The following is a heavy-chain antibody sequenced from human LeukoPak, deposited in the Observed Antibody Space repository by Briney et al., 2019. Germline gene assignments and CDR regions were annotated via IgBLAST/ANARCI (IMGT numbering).Heavy chain of an antibody. CDR1: GGSISSGSYY. V-gene: IGHV4-61*02. CDR3: AKDSSTWGNLAGHFDS. CDR2: IYTSGST. D-gene: IGHD6-13*01. J-gene: IGHJ4*02. Sequence: PSQTLSLTCTVSGGSISSGSYYWSWIRQSAGKGLEWIGRIYTSGSTNYNPSLKSRVTISIDTSKNQFSLKLSSVTAADTAVYYCAKDSSTWGNLAGHFDSWGQGTLVTVSS.